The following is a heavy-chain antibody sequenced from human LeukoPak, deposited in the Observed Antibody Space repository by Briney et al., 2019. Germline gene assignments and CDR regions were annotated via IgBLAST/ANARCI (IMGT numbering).Heavy chain of an antibody. Sequence: GGSLRLSCAASGFTFSSYAMSWVRQAPGKGLEWVSAISGSGGSTYFADSVKGRFAISRDNSKNTLYLQMNSLRAEDTAVYYCAKDLEGNYYENYDAFDIWGQGTMVTVSS. V-gene: IGHV3-23*01. J-gene: IGHJ3*02. CDR1: GFTFSSYA. D-gene: IGHD1-26*01. CDR3: AKDLEGNYYENYDAFDI. CDR2: ISGSGGST.